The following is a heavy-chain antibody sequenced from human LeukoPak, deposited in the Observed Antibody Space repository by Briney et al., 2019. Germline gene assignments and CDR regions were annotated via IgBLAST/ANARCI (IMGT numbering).Heavy chain of an antibody. J-gene: IGHJ5*02. D-gene: IGHD2-8*01. V-gene: IGHV4-4*09. Sequence: SETLSLPCTVSGGSISSYYWSWIRQPPGKGLEWIGFIYTSGNTNYNPSLKGRVTISVDTSKNQFSLKLSSVTAADTAVYYCARPLLGVFDPWGQGTLVTVSS. CDR3: ARPLLGVFDP. CDR1: GGSISSYY. CDR2: IYTSGNT.